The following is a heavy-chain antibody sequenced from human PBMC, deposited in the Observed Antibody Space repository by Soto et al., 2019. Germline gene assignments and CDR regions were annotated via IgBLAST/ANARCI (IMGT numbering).Heavy chain of an antibody. Sequence: EVQLVESGGGLVQPGGSLRLSCAASGFTFSNYWMHWVRQPPEKRLEWVSRIDSEGTGTSYAYSVRGRFTFSRDNAKTTLYLQMSSLRPEDTAVYYCTRLGGAHYLDPWGRGILGTVSS. CDR1: GFTFSNYW. CDR3: TRLGGAHYLDP. V-gene: IGHV3-74*01. D-gene: IGHD1-26*01. J-gene: IGHJ5*02. CDR2: IDSEGTGT.